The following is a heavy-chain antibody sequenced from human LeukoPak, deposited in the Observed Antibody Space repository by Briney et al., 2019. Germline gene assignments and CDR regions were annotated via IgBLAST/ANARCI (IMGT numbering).Heavy chain of an antibody. Sequence: PGRSLRLSCAASGFTFRNHGMHWVRQAPGKGLEWVAVIWYDGSNKYYADSVKGRFTFSRDNSKNTLSLQMDSLRAEDTAVYYCARNENSGWGYFDYWGQGTLVTVSS. CDR2: IWYDGSNK. D-gene: IGHD5-12*01. V-gene: IGHV3-33*01. J-gene: IGHJ4*02. CDR3: ARNENSGWGYFDY. CDR1: GFTFRNHG.